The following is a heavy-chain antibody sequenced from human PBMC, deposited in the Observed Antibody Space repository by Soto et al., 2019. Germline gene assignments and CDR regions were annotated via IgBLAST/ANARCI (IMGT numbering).Heavy chain of an antibody. V-gene: IGHV3-23*01. J-gene: IGHJ4*02. CDR3: AKGLRRDGYNSVDY. D-gene: IGHD5-12*01. CDR2: ISGSGGST. Sequence: EVQLLESGGGLVQPGGSLRLSCAASGFTFSSYAMSWVRQAPGKGLEWVSAISGSGGSTYYADSVKGRFTISRDNSKNKLYLQMNSLRAEDTAVYYCAKGLRRDGYNSVDYWGQGTLVTVSS. CDR1: GFTFSSYA.